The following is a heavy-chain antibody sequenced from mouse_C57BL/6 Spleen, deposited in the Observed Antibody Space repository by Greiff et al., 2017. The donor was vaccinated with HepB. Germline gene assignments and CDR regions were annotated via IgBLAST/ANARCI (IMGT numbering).Heavy chain of an antibody. V-gene: IGHV5-16*01. CDR3: ARDLEGNLLAMDY. Sequence: EVKLVESEGGLVQPGSSMKLSCTASGFTFSDYYMAWVRQVPEKGLEWVANINYDGSSTYYLDSLKSRFIISRDNAKNILYLQMSSLKSEDTATYYCARDLEGNLLAMDYWGQGTSVTVSS. D-gene: IGHD2-1*01. CDR1: GFTFSDYY. CDR2: INYDGSST. J-gene: IGHJ4*01.